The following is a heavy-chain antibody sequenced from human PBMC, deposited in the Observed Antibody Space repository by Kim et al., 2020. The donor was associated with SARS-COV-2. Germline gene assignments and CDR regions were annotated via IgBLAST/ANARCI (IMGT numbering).Heavy chain of an antibody. D-gene: IGHD1-26*01. Sequence: PGGSLRLSCAASGFTFDDYGMSWVRQAPGKGLEWVSGINWNGGSTGYADSVKGRFTISRDNAKNSLYLQMNSLRAEDTALYYCARGEDDYYYYGMDVWGQGTTVTVSS. CDR3: ARGEDDYYYYGMDV. CDR1: GFTFDDYG. J-gene: IGHJ6*02. V-gene: IGHV3-20*04. CDR2: INWNGGST.